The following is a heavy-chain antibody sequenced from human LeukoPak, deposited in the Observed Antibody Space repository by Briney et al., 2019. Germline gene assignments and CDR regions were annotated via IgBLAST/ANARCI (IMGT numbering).Heavy chain of an antibody. CDR1: GGSINSGSYY. CDR3: ARTPYSLFDF. J-gene: IGHJ4*02. V-gene: IGHV4-61*02. D-gene: IGHD6-13*01. Sequence: PSETLSLTCTVSGGSINSGSYYWSWIRQPAGKGLEWIGRIYTSGTTNYNPSLKSRVTISVDTSKNQFSLKLNSVTAADTAVYYCARTPYSLFDFWGQGTLVTVSS. CDR2: IYTSGTT.